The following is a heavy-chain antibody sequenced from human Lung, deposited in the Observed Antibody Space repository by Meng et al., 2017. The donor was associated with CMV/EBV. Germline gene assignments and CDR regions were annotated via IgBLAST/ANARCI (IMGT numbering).Heavy chain of an antibody. Sequence: GGSXRLXXAASGFTFSSYGMHWVRQAPGKGLEWVAVIWYDGSDKYYADSVKGRFTISRDNSKNTLYLQMNSLRAEDTAVYYCAKGDYYGSVRSIDYWGQGTLVXVSS. CDR2: IWYDGSDK. J-gene: IGHJ4*02. V-gene: IGHV3-33*06. CDR1: GFTFSSYG. D-gene: IGHD3-10*01. CDR3: AKGDYYGSVRSIDY.